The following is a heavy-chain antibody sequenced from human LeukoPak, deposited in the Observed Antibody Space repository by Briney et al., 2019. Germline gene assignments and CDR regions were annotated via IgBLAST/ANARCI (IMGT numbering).Heavy chain of an antibody. Sequence: NPSETLSLTCVVSGGSISSSNWWSWVRQPPGKGLEWIGEIYHSGSTNSNPSLKSRVTISLDKSKNHFSLNLSSVTAADSAMYYCARASHWNQLHYFDYWGQGTLVTVSS. CDR1: GGSISSSNW. V-gene: IGHV4-4*02. CDR2: IYHSGST. J-gene: IGHJ4*02. CDR3: ARASHWNQLHYFDY. D-gene: IGHD1-1*01.